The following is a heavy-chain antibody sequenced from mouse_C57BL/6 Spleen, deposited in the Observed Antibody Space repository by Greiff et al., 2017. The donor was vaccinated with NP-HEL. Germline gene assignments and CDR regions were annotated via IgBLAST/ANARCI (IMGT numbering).Heavy chain of an antibody. V-gene: IGHV1-55*01. CDR3: AKNYYGSSYDAY. CDR1: GYTFTRYW. D-gene: IGHD1-1*01. J-gene: IGHJ3*01. CDR2: IYPGSGST. Sequence: QVQLQQPGAELVKPGASVKMSCKASGYTFTRYWITWVKQRPGQGLEWIGDIYPGSGSTNYNEKFKSKATLTVDTSSRTAYMQLSSLTSEDSAVYYCAKNYYGSSYDAYWGQGTLVTVSA.